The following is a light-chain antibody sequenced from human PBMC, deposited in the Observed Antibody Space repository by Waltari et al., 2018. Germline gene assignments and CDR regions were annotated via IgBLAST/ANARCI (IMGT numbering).Light chain of an antibody. J-gene: IGLJ2*01. CDR3: QSGDSTSTHVV. Sequence: SYELTQPPSVSVSPGQTARITCARHALPKQSESWYQQKPGQAPVLVTYKDTGRPSGSPDRFSGSSSGTTVTLTISGVQAEDEADYYCQSGDSTSTHVVFGGGTKLTVL. CDR1: ALPKQS. CDR2: KDT. V-gene: IGLV3-25*03.